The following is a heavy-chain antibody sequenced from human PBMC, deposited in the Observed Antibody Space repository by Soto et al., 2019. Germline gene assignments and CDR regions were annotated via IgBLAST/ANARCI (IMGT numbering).Heavy chain of an antibody. Sequence: PSETLSLTCTGSGGSISSYYWIWPRQPPGKGLEWIWYIYYRGSTNYNHSLKRRVTISVDSSKIKFSLKLISVTAADTAVYSCARVGYDSSGYYYLFDYWGQGTLVTDSS. V-gene: IGHV4-59*01. CDR2: IYYRGST. CDR1: GGSISSYY. D-gene: IGHD3-22*01. CDR3: ARVGYDSSGYYYLFDY. J-gene: IGHJ4*02.